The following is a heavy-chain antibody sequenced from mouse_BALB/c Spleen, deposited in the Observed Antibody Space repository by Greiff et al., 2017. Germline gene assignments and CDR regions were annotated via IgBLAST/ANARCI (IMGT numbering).Heavy chain of an antibody. J-gene: IGHJ4*01. CDR1: GFSLTSYG. CDR2: IWSDGST. Sequence: VKLMESGPDLVAPSQSLSITCTVSGFSLTSYGVHWVRQPPGKGLEWLVVIWSDGSTTYNSALKSRLSISKDNSKSQVFLKMNSLQTDDTAMYYCARHLYDYDEAMDYWGQGTSVTVSS. CDR3: ARHLYDYDEAMDY. V-gene: IGHV2-6-2*01. D-gene: IGHD2-4*01.